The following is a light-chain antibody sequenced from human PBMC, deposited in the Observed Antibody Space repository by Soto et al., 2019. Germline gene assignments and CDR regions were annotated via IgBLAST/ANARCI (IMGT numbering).Light chain of an antibody. V-gene: IGKV3-20*01. CDR3: QQYGSSPQT. Sequence: EIVLTQSPGTLSLSPGERATPPCRASQSVSSSYLAWYQQKPGQAPRRLIYSASGRATGIPDRFSGSGSGTDFTLTISRLEAEDFAVYYCQQYGSSPQTFGQGTKVDIK. J-gene: IGKJ1*01. CDR1: QSVSSSY. CDR2: SAS.